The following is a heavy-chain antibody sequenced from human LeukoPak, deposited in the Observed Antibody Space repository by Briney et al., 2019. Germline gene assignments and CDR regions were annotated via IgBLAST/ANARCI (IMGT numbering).Heavy chain of an antibody. J-gene: IGHJ4*02. CDR1: GGSITSTNY. CDR2: VNLQGST. Sequence: SETLSLACGVSGGSITSTNYWTWVRQPPGKGLEWIGEVNLQGSTNYNPSLMGRVAISVDMSENHISLQLTSVTAADTAVYYCAREGGPYRPLDYSGQGTLVTVSS. V-gene: IGHV4-4*02. CDR3: AREGGPYRPLDY.